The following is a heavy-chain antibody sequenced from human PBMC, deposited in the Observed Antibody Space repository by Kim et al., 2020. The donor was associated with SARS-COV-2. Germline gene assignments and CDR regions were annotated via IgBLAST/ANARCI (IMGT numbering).Heavy chain of an antibody. V-gene: IGHV4-59*01. CDR1: GGSISSYY. CDR3: ARSPGVRGVTTFDY. J-gene: IGHJ4*02. CDR2: IYYSGST. D-gene: IGHD3-10*01. Sequence: SETLSLTCTVSGGSISSYYWSWIRQPPGKGLEWIGYIYYSGSTNYNPSLKSRVTISVDTSKNQFSLKLSSVTAADTAVYYCARSPGVRGVTTFDYWGQGTLVTVSS.